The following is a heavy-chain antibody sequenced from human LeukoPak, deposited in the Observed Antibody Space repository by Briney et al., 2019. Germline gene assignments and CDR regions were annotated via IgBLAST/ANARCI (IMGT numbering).Heavy chain of an antibody. J-gene: IGHJ3*02. CDR2: INPNSGGT. Sequence: ASVKVSCKASGYTFTGYYMHWVRRAPGQGREWMGWINPNSGGTNYAQKFQGRVTMTRDTSISTAYMELSRLRSDDTAVYYCARDYGDYASAFDIWGQGTMFTVSS. CDR1: GYTFTGYY. D-gene: IGHD4-17*01. CDR3: ARDYGDYASAFDI. V-gene: IGHV1-2*02.